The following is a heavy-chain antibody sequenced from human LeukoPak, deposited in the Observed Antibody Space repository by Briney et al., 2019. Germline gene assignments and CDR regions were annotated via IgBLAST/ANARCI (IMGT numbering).Heavy chain of an antibody. CDR1: GFPFSSYP. Sequence: PGGSLRLSCAASGFPFSSYPMNWVRQAPGKGLEWVSTISGSGASTFYADSVKGRFTISRDNSKNTLYLQMNSLRAEDTAVYYCTRPMTTVVLEDYWGQGTLVTVSS. V-gene: IGHV3-23*01. CDR2: ISGSGAST. J-gene: IGHJ4*02. D-gene: IGHD4-23*01. CDR3: TRPMTTVVLEDY.